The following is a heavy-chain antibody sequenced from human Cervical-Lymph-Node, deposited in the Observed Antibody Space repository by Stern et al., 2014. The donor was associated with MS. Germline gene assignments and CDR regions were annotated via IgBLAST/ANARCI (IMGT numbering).Heavy chain of an antibody. D-gene: IGHD1-1*01. CDR1: GASFTDNY. V-gene: IGHV4-34*01. CDR3: ARERKVERSARVFVSFDV. J-gene: IGHJ3*01. CDR2: INHSGKT. Sequence: QVQLQQWGAGLLRPSETLSLTCAVHGASFTDNYWSWIRQTPGKGLEWIGAINHSGKTHHNPSLMSRVTLSVDTAKTQFSLKLNSVTAADTAVYYCARERKVERSARVFVSFDVWGQGTLLTVSS.